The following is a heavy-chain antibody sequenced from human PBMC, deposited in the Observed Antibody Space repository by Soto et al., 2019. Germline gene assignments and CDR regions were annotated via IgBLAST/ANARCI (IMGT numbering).Heavy chain of an antibody. J-gene: IGHJ4*02. V-gene: IGHV3-48*01. CDR3: ARDRRWAIDY. CDR2: INDRSSAI. Sequence: GGSLRLSCAASGFTFSSYGMNWVRQAPGRGLEWISHINDRSSAIYYADSVKGRFTISRDNAKNSLYLQINSLRGEDTAAYYCARDRRWAIDYWGQGTLVTVSS. D-gene: IGHD6-13*01. CDR1: GFTFSSYG.